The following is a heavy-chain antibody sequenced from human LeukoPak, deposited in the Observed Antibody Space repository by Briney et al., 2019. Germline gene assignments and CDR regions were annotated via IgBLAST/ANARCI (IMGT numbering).Heavy chain of an antibody. J-gene: IGHJ4*02. CDR1: GGTFSSYA. V-gene: IGHV1-69*05. D-gene: IGHD3-9*01. CDR3: AREGATVFDWYRRYFDY. CDR2: IIPIFGTA. Sequence: GASVKVSCKASGGTFSSYAISWVRQAPGQGLEWMGGIIPIFGTANYAQKFQGRVTITTDESTSTAYMELSSLRSEDTAVYYCAREGATVFDWYRRYFDYWGQGTLVAVSS.